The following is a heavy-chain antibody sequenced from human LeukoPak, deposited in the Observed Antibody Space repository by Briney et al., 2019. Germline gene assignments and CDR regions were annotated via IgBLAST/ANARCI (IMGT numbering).Heavy chain of an antibody. J-gene: IGHJ4*02. Sequence: SETLSLTCTVSGGSISSYYWSWIRQPPGKGLEWIGYIYYSGSTNYNPSLKSRVTISVDTSKNQFSLKLSSVTAADTAVYYCARVLASSWYVAWGYFDYWGQGTLVTVSS. V-gene: IGHV4-59*01. CDR1: GGSISSYY. D-gene: IGHD6-13*01. CDR3: ARVLASSWYVAWGYFDY. CDR2: IYYSGST.